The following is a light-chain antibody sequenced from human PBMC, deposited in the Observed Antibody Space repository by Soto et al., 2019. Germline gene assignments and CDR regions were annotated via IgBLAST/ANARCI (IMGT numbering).Light chain of an antibody. CDR3: CSYAGSPYV. CDR1: SSDVGGYDY. V-gene: IGLV2-11*01. J-gene: IGLJ1*01. Sequence: QSVLTQPRSVSGSPGQSVAISCTGTSSDVGGYDYVSWFQQHPGKAPKLMIYDVGKRPSGVPDRFSGSKSGNTASLTISGLQAEDEADYYCCSYAGSPYVFGTGTKLTVL. CDR2: DVG.